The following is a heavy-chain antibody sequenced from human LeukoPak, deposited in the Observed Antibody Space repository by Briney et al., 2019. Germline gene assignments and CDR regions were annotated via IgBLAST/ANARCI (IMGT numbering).Heavy chain of an antibody. CDR1: GFTFSSYE. Sequence: GGSLRLSCAASGFTFSSYEMNWVRQAPGKGLEWVSYISSSGSTIYYANSVKGRFTISRDNAKNSLYLQMNSLRAEDTAVYYCARVPYYGSGSYFNWFDPWGQGTLVTVSS. V-gene: IGHV3-48*03. CDR3: ARVPYYGSGSYFNWFDP. J-gene: IGHJ5*02. CDR2: ISSSGSTI. D-gene: IGHD3-10*01.